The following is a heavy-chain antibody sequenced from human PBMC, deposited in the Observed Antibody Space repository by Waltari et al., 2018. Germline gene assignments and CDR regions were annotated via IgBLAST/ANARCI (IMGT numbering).Heavy chain of an antibody. J-gene: IGHJ4*02. D-gene: IGHD3-10*01. CDR3: ARRLRGKYYFDY. Sequence: QVQLQESGPGLVKPSETLSLTCAVSGYSISSGYYWGWIRQPPGKGLEWIGEINHSGSTNYNPSLKSRVTISVDTSKNQFSLKLGSVTAADTAVYYCARRLRGKYYFDYWGQGTLVTVSS. CDR2: INHSGST. V-gene: IGHV4-38-2*01. CDR1: GYSISSGYY.